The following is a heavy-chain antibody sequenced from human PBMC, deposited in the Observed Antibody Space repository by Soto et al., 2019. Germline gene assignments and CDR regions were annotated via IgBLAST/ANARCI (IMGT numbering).Heavy chain of an antibody. CDR3: GRDRSTSVRMFDY. CDR2: ISHSGNT. V-gene: IGHV4-61*01. J-gene: IGHJ4*02. CDR1: GVPVSSGSNH. D-gene: IGHD1-1*01. Sequence: PSETLSLTCTVSGVPVSSGSNHWSWIRQPPGKGPEWIGYISHSGNTDYSSSLESRAIISIDTSNNQFSLKLSSVTADDTAVYYCGRDRSTSVRMFDYWGQGTLVTVSS.